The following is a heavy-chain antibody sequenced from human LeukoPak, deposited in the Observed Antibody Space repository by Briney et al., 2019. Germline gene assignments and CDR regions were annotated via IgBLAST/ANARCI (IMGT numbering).Heavy chain of an antibody. Sequence: SETLSLTCTVSGGSISSYYWSRIRQPAGKGLEWIGRIYTSGSTNYNPSLKSRVTMSVDTSKNKFSLKLSSVTAADTAVYYCARTTEGYCSSASCFGFSYSYYMDVWGKGTTVTISS. CDR2: IYTSGST. J-gene: IGHJ6*03. CDR1: GGSISSYY. CDR3: ARTTEGYCSSASCFGFSYSYYMDV. D-gene: IGHD2-2*01. V-gene: IGHV4-4*07.